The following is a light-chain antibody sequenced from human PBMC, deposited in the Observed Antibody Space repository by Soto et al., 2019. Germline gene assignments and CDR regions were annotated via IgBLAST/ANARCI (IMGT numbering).Light chain of an antibody. J-gene: IGKJ4*01. V-gene: IGKV1-5*03. CDR2: KAS. CDR1: QSISNY. Sequence: DIQMTQSPSTLSASVGDRVTITCRASQSISNYLAWYQLKPGKAPKLLIYKASSLESGVPSRFSGSGSGTEFTLSISSLQPDDFATYYCQQYNSYSIFGGGTKVEIK. CDR3: QQYNSYSI.